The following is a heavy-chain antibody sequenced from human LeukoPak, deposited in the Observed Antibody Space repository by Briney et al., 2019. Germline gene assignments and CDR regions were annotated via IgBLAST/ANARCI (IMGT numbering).Heavy chain of an antibody. CDR2: ISQSGSDI. D-gene: IGHD4/OR15-4a*01. CDR3: ATTARVGAH. Sequence: GGSLRLSCAASGFTFSDFYMSWIRQAPGKGLEWISYISQSGSDINYADSVRGRFTVSSDNAKNSLYLQMNSLRAEDTAVYYCATTARVGAHWGQGTLVTVSS. J-gene: IGHJ4*02. V-gene: IGHV3-11*01. CDR1: GFTFSDFY.